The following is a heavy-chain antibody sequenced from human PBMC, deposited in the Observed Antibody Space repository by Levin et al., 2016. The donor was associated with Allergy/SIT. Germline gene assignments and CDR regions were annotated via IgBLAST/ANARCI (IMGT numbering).Heavy chain of an antibody. V-gene: IGHV1-2*02. D-gene: IGHD2-2*01. J-gene: IGHJ4*02. CDR3: TRGGTSGSLGFDS. Sequence: WVRQAPGQGLEWMGWINPNTGVTNYGQKFQGRVTMTRDTSINTAYMDLYRLTSDDSALYYCTRGGTSGSLGFDSWGQGTLVTVSS. CDR2: INPNTGVT.